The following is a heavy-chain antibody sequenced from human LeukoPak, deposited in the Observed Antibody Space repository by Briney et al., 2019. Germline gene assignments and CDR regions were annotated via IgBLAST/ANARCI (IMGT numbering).Heavy chain of an antibody. CDR1: GFTFSSYE. CDR2: IFPSGGEI. J-gene: IGHJ4*02. CDR3: ATYRQVLLPFES. V-gene: IGHV3-23*01. Sequence: GGSLRLSCAASGFTFSSYEMIWVRQPPGKGLEWVSSIFPSGGEIHYADSVRGRFTISRDNSKSTLSLQMNSLRAEGTAIYYCATYRQVLLPFESWGQGTLVTVSS. D-gene: IGHD2-8*02.